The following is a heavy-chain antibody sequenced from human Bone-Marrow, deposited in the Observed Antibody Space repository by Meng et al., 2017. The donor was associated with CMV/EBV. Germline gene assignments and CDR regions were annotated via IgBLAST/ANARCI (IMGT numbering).Heavy chain of an antibody. J-gene: IGHJ6*02. CDR3: ARDRYCSSTSCIYYYYGMDV. Sequence: GGSLRLSCAASGFTFSSYWMSWVRQAPGKGLEWVANIKQDGSEKYHVDSVKGRFTISRDNAKNSLYLQMNSLRAEDTAVYYCARDRYCSSTSCIYYYYGMDVWGQGTTVTVSS. D-gene: IGHD2-2*01. V-gene: IGHV3-7*01. CDR2: IKQDGSEK. CDR1: GFTFSSYW.